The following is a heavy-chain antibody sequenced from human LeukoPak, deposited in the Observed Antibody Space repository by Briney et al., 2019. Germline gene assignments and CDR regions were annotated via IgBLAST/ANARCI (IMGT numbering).Heavy chain of an antibody. CDR1: GFTFSSYS. CDR2: ISSSSSYI. D-gene: IGHD4-17*01. V-gene: IGHV3-21*01. CDR3: ASNRRDDYGEFFDY. Sequence: GGSLRLSCAASGFTFSSYSMNWVRQAPGKGLEWVSSISSSSSYIYYADSVKGRFTVSRDNAKNSLYLQMNSLRAEDTAVYYCASNRRDDYGEFFDYWGQGTLVTVSS. J-gene: IGHJ4*02.